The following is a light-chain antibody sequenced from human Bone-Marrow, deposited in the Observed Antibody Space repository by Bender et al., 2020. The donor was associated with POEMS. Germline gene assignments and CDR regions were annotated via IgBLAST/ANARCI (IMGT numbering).Light chain of an antibody. CDR1: SSDLGSYNL. CDR2: EDN. Sequence: QSALTQPASVSGSPGQSITISCTGTSSDLGSYNLVSWYQHHPGTAPELMIYEDNKRPSGVPDRFSGSKSGTSASLAISGLQSEDEADYYCAAWEDSLNGWVFGGGTKLTVL. CDR3: AAWEDSLNGWV. J-gene: IGLJ3*02. V-gene: IGLV2-14*02.